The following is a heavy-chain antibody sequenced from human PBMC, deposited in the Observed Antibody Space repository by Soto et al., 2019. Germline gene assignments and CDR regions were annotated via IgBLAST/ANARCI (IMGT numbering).Heavy chain of an antibody. CDR1: GFTFSSYA. Sequence: PGGSLRLSCAASGFTFSSYAMSWVRQAPGKGLEWVSAVSGSGGSTYYADSVKGRFTISRDNSKNTLYLQMNSLRAEDTAVYYCAKALGVYCSGGSCYSNDYWGQGTLVTVSS. CDR2: VSGSGGST. V-gene: IGHV3-23*01. J-gene: IGHJ4*02. D-gene: IGHD2-15*01. CDR3: AKALGVYCSGGSCYSNDY.